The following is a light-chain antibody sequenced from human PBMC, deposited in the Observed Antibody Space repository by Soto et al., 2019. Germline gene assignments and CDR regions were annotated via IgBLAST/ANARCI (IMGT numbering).Light chain of an antibody. V-gene: IGKV3-20*01. J-gene: IGKJ2*01. CDR1: QSVSSSY. CDR3: QQHGSSPHT. Sequence: EIVLTQSPGTLSLSPGERATLSCRASQSVSSSYLAWYQHKPGQAPRLLIYGASSKATGIPDRFSSSGSGTDFTLTISRLEAEDFAVYYCQQHGSSPHTFGQGTKLEIK. CDR2: GAS.